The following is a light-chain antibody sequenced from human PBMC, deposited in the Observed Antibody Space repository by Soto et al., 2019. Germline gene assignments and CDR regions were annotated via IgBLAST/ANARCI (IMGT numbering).Light chain of an antibody. Sequence: DIRMTQATSSLSASVADRVTITCRASQRISSHLNWYQQKPGKAPKLLIYAASILQSGVPSRFSGSGSGTDFTLTISSLDPEDFATYYCQQSYSTPRTFGQGTMVDI. CDR1: QRISSH. J-gene: IGKJ1*01. CDR2: AAS. V-gene: IGKV1-39*01. CDR3: QQSYSTPRT.